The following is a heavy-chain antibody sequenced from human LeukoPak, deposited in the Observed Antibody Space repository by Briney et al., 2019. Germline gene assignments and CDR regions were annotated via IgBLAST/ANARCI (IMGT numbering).Heavy chain of an antibody. J-gene: IGHJ6*03. Sequence: GASVKVSCKVSGYTLTELSMHWVRQAPGKGLEWMGGFDPEDGETIYAQKFQGRVTMTRDMSTSTVYMELSSLRSEDTAVYYCARDTRIVVVPAAMRYYYYMDVWGKGTTVTVSS. CDR3: ARDTRIVVVPAAMRYYYYMDV. CDR2: FDPEDGET. CDR1: GYTLTELS. V-gene: IGHV1-24*01. D-gene: IGHD2-2*01.